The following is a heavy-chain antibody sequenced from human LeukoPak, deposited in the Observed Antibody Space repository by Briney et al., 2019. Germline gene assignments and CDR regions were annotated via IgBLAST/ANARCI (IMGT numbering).Heavy chain of an antibody. CDR1: GFTFSSYE. J-gene: IGHJ6*03. V-gene: IGHV3-48*03. CDR2: ISSSGSTI. CDR3: ARGGYCSGGSCYGYYYMDV. D-gene: IGHD2-15*01. Sequence: GGSLRLSCAASGFTFSSYEMNWVCQAPGKGLEWVSYISSSGSTIYYADSVKGRFTISRDNAKNSLYLQMNSLRAEDTAVYYCARGGYCSGGSCYGYYYMDVWGKGTTVTISS.